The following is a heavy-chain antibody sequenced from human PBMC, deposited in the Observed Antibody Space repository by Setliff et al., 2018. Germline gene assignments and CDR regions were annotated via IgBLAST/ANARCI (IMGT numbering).Heavy chain of an antibody. V-gene: IGHV3-23*01. J-gene: IGHJ4*02. D-gene: IGHD2-21*01. CDR3: ARGGDYCGGECYIPPPDSY. Sequence: GGSLRLSCAASGFTFSSYAMSWVRQAPGKGLEWVSAISGSGGSTYYADSVKGRFTISRDNSKNTLYLQMNSLRAEDTAVYYCARGGDYCGGECYIPPPDSYWGQGTLVTVSS. CDR2: ISGSGGST. CDR1: GFTFSSYA.